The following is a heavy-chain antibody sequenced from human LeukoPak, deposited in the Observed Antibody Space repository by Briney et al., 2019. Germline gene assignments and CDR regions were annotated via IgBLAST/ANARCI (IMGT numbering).Heavy chain of an antibody. CDR2: IYYGGST. V-gene: IGHV4-61*01. CDR1: GGSVSSGSYY. D-gene: IGHD4-17*01. Sequence: ASETLSLTCTVSGGSVSSGSYYWSWIRQPPGKGLEWIGYIYYGGSTNYNPSLKSRVTISVDTSKNQFSLKLSSVTAADTAVYYCAREYYGDYYYYYGMDVWGQGTTVTVSS. CDR3: AREYYGDYYYYYGMDV. J-gene: IGHJ6*02.